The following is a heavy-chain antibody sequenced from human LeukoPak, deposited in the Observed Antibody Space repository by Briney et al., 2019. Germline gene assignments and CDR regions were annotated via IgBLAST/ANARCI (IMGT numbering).Heavy chain of an antibody. CDR3: ASDREYYYGSGSFDY. V-gene: IGHV3-7*04. D-gene: IGHD3-10*01. J-gene: IGHJ4*02. CDR2: IKQDGSEK. Sequence: GGSLRLSCAASGFTFSSYWMSWVRQAPGKGLDWVANIKQDGSEKYYVDSVKGRFTISRDNAKNSLYLQMNSLRAEDTAVYYCASDREYYYGSGSFDYWGQGTLVTVSS. CDR1: GFTFSSYW.